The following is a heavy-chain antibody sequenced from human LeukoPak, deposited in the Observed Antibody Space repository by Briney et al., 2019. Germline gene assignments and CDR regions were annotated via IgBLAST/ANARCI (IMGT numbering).Heavy chain of an antibody. CDR2: IHPNNGDT. V-gene: IGHV1-2*02. J-gene: IGHJ4*02. CDR1: GYTFSVTGWY. CDR3: ARDGPAQMVDLDY. Sequence: ASVKVSCKASGYTFSVTGWYLCWLRQAPGQGLECMGWIHPNNGDTAYAQKFEGRVAMTRDTSISTAYMELRRLRPDDTAVYFCARDGPAQMVDLDYWGQGTLVTVSS. D-gene: IGHD3-10*01.